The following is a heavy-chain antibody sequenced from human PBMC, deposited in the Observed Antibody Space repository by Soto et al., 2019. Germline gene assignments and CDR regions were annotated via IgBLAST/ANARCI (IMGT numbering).Heavy chain of an antibody. CDR2: ISYDGSNK. V-gene: IGHV3-30-3*01. J-gene: IGHJ6*02. D-gene: IGHD4-17*01. Sequence: QVQLVESGGGVVQPGRSLRLSCAASGFTFSSYAMHWVRQAPGKGLEWVAVISYDGSNKYYADSVKGRFTISRDNSKNXXYLQMTSLTAEDTAVYYCARDIYGGNSPYYYGMDVWGQGTTVTVSS. CDR1: GFTFSSYA. CDR3: ARDIYGGNSPYYYGMDV.